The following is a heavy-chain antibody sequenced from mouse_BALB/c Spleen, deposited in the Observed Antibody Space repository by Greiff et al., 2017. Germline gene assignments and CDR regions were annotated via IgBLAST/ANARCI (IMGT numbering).Heavy chain of an antibody. CDR1: GFTFSSYG. J-gene: IGHJ3*01. V-gene: IGHV5-6-3*01. D-gene: IGHD1-2*01. CDR3: AGFITTATGFAY. Sequence: EVNVVESGGGLVQPGGSLKLSCAASGFTFSSYGMSWVRQTPDKRLELVATINSNGGSTYYPDSVKGRFTISRDNAKNTLYLQMSSLKSEDTAMYYCAGFITTATGFAYWGQGTLVTVSA. CDR2: INSNGGST.